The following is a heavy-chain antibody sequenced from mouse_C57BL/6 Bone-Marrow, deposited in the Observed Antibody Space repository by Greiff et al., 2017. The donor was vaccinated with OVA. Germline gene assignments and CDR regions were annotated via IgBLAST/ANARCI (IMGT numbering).Heavy chain of an antibody. CDR1: GYTFTSYW. CDR2: IHPNSGST. D-gene: IGHD1-1*01. Sequence: VQLQQSGAELVKPGASVKLSCKASGYTFTSYWMHWVKQRPGQGLEWIGMIHPNSGSTNYNEKFKSKATLTVDKSSSTAYMQLSSLTSEDSAVYYCARSHYGSILSYWYFDVWGTGTTVTVSS. J-gene: IGHJ1*03. CDR3: ARSHYGSILSYWYFDV. V-gene: IGHV1-64*01.